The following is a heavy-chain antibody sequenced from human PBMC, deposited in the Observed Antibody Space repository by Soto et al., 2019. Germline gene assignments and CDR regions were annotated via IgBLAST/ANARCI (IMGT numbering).Heavy chain of an antibody. CDR3: ARRSSSSLGSLFDP. D-gene: IGHD6-6*01. Sequence: SETLSLTCTVSGGSISSSTYYWDWIRQPPGKGLEWIGAMYYTGNKNYSPSLESRVTMSVGTSKNQFSLKLSSVTPTDTAVYYCARRSSSSLGSLFDPWGRGILVTVSS. CDR1: GGSISSSTYY. J-gene: IGHJ5*02. CDR2: MYYTGNK. V-gene: IGHV4-39*01.